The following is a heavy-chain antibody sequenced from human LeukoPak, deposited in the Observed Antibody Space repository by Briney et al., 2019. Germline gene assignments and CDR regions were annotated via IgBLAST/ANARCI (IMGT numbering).Heavy chain of an antibody. CDR1: GFTFGDYA. CDR3: TREVGQQLYYYYMDV. D-gene: IGHD6-13*01. CDR2: IRSKAYGGTT. V-gene: IGHV3-49*03. J-gene: IGHJ6*03. Sequence: GGSLRLSCTASGFTFGDYAMSWFRQAPGKGLEWVGFIRSKAYGGTTEYAASVKGRFTISRDDSKSIAYLQMNSLKTEDTAVYYCTREVGQQLYYYYMDVWGKGTTVTVSS.